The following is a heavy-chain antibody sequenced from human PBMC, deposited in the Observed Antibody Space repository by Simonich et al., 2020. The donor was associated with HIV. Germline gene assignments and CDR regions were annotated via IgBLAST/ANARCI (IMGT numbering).Heavy chain of an antibody. Sequence: EVQLVESGGGLVKPGGSLRLSCAASGFPFDDYAMHWGRQAPGKGLRWVSGISGNSGSKGNASSVKGRFTISRDNAKNSLYLQMNSLRAEDTALYYCAKDTGYSYGSGAFDIWGQGTMVTVSS. CDR2: ISGNSGSK. D-gene: IGHD5-18*01. CDR1: GFPFDDYA. CDR3: AKDTGYSYGSGAFDI. J-gene: IGHJ3*02. V-gene: IGHV3-9*01.